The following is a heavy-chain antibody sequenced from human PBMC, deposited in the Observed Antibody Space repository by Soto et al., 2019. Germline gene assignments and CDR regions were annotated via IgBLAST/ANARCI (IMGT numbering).Heavy chain of an antibody. CDR2: IWYDGSNK. J-gene: IGHJ4*02. V-gene: IGHV3-33*01. Sequence: QVQLVESGGGVVQPGRSLRLACAASGFTFSSYGMHWVRQAPGKGLEWVAVIWYDGSNKYYADSVKGRFTISRDNSKNTPYLQMNSLRAEDTAVYYCAMGNGYYFDYWGQGTLVTVSS. D-gene: IGHD2-8*01. CDR3: AMGNGYYFDY. CDR1: GFTFSSYG.